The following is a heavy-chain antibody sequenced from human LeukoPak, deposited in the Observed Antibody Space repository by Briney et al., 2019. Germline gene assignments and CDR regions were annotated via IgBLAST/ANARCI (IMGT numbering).Heavy chain of an antibody. Sequence: KASETLSLTCTVSGGSISRYYWSWTRQPPGKGLEWIVYIHYSGSTNYNPSLKSRVTISMDTSKNQFSLKLTSVTAADTAVYYCARLDGNWNYFDYWGLGTLVTVSS. J-gene: IGHJ4*02. CDR3: ARLDGNWNYFDY. CDR2: IHYSGST. CDR1: GGSISRYY. V-gene: IGHV4-59*08. D-gene: IGHD1-20*01.